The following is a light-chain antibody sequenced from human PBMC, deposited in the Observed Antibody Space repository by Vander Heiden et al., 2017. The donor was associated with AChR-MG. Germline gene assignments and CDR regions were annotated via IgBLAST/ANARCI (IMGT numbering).Light chain of an antibody. CDR3: QQRSNWPRYT. CDR1: QSVNSY. J-gene: IGKJ2*01. V-gene: IGKV3-11*01. CDR2: DAS. Sequence: EIVLTQSPATLSLSPGERAILSCRASQSVNSYLAWYQQKPGQAPRLLIYDASNRAAGIPARFSGSGSGTDFSLTISSLEPEDFAVYYCQQRSNWPRYTFGQGTKLEIK.